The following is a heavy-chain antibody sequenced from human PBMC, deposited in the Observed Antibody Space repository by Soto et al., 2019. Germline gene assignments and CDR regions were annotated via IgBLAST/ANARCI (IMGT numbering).Heavy chain of an antibody. CDR1: GFTFSSHW. CDR3: ATEITAAGSL. Sequence: PGGSLRLSCAASGFTFSSHWMTWVRQAPGKGLEWVANIKQDGSQRNYVDSVKGRFAISRDNAKNSLYLEMNSLRAEDTAVYYCATEITAAGSLWGQGTLVTVSS. J-gene: IGHJ4*02. V-gene: IGHV3-7*01. D-gene: IGHD6-13*01. CDR2: IKQDGSQR.